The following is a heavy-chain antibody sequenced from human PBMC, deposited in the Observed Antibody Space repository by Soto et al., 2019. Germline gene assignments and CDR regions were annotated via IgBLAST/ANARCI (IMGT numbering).Heavy chain of an antibody. Sequence: GGSLRLSCAASGFTVSSNYMSWVRQAPGKGLEWVSVIYSGGSTYYADSVKGRFTISRHNSKNTLYLQMNSLRAEDTAVYYCARYFPNEITEIGYFDYWGQGTLVTVSS. CDR2: IYSGGST. D-gene: IGHD1-20*01. J-gene: IGHJ4*02. CDR3: ARYFPNEITEIGYFDY. CDR1: GFTVSSNY. V-gene: IGHV3-53*04.